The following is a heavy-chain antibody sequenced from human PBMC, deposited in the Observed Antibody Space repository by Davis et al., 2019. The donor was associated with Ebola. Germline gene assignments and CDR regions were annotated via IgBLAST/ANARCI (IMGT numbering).Heavy chain of an antibody. V-gene: IGHV3-23*01. CDR1: GFSFGNYA. CDR2: TSGSGST. CDR3: AKVGGAEQWFPFYFDY. J-gene: IGHJ4*02. D-gene: IGHD6-19*01. Sequence: GESLKISCAASGFSFGNYAMSWVRQAPGKGPEWVSATSGSGSTYYADSVKGRFTISRDNSKKTLYLQMNSLRAEDTAVYYCAKVGGAEQWFPFYFDYWGQGTLVTVSS.